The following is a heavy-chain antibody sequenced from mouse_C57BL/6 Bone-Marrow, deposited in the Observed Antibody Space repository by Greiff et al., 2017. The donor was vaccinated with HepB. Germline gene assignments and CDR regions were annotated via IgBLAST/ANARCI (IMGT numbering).Heavy chain of an antibody. D-gene: IGHD2-5*01. J-gene: IGHJ1*03. V-gene: IGHV1-80*01. CDR2: IYPGDGDT. Sequence: QVQLQQSGAELVKPGASVKISCKASGYAFSSYWMNWVKQRPGKGLEWIGQIYPGDGDTNYNGKFKGKATLTADKSSSTAYMQHSSLTSEDSAVYYCARKSNYWYFDVWGRGTTVTVSS. CDR1: GYAFSSYW. CDR3: ARKSNYWYFDV.